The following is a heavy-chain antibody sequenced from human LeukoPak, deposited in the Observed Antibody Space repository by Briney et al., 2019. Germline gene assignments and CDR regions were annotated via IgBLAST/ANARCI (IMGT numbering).Heavy chain of an antibody. D-gene: IGHD6-13*01. J-gene: IGHJ4*02. CDR1: GYTFTSYA. Sequence: ASVKVSCKASGYTFTSYAISWVRQAPGQGLEWMGWISAYNGNTNYAQKLQGRVTMTTGKSTSTAYMEMRSLRSDDTAVYYCATARIAAAHDYWGRGTLVTVSS. CDR3: ATARIAAAHDY. V-gene: IGHV1-18*01. CDR2: ISAYNGNT.